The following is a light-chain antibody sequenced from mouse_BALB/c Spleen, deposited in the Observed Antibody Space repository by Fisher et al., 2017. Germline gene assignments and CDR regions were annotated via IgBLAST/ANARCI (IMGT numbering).Light chain of an antibody. V-gene: IGKV1-110*01. CDR3: QQWSSNPYT. Sequence: DIVITQSPLSLPVSLGDQASISCRSSQSLVHSNGNTYLHWYLQKPGQSPKLLIYKVSNRFSGVPDRFSGSGSGTSYSLTISSMEAEDAATYYCQQWSSNPYTFGGGTKLEIK. J-gene: IGKJ2*01. CDR2: KVS. CDR1: QSLVHSNGNTY.